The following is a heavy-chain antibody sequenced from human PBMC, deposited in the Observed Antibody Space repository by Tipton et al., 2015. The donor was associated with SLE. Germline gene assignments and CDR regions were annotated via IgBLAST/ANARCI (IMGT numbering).Heavy chain of an antibody. V-gene: IGHV3-9*01. CDR2: ISWNSGSI. D-gene: IGHD6-13*01. Sequence: RSLRLSCAASGFTFDDYAMHWVRQAPGKGLEWVSSISWNSGSIGYADSVKGRFTISRDNAKNSLYLQMNSLRAEDTALYYCAKEGRVAAAGLDYWGQGTLVTVSS. J-gene: IGHJ4*02. CDR3: AKEGRVAAAGLDY. CDR1: GFTFDDYA.